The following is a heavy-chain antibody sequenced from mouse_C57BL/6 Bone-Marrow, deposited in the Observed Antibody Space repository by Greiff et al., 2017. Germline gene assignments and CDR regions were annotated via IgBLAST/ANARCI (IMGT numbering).Heavy chain of an antibody. J-gene: IGHJ2*02. CDR3: ARHGGNYGSSYFDY. CDR2: ISDLAYSI. Sequence: EVQLVESGGGLVQSGGSLKLSCAASGFAFSDYGMAWVRQAPRKGPEWVALISDLAYSIYYAVTVTGRLPISSENAKNTLYLDMSSLRSEDTAMYYCARHGGNYGSSYFDYWGQGTSLTVSS. CDR1: GFAFSDYG. V-gene: IGHV5-15*01. D-gene: IGHD1-1*01.